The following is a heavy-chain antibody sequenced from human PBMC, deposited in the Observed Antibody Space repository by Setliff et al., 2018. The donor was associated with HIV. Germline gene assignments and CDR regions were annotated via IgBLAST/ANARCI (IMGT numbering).Heavy chain of an antibody. CDR1: GGSIRSNRDH. V-gene: IGHV4-39*07. CDR2: ISYSGNT. J-gene: IGHJ4*02. Sequence: SETLSLTCNVSGGSIRSNRDHWGWIRQTPGKGLEWIGSISYSGNTYYHPSLQSRVTISLDMSKDQFSLKVKSVTAADTAVYYCASSNYRFVYFDYWGQGTLVTVSS. CDR3: ASSNYRFVYFDY. D-gene: IGHD1-7*01.